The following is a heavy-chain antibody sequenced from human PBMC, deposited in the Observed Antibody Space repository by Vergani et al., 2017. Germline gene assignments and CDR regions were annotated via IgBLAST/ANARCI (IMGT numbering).Heavy chain of an antibody. CDR2: TWYDGNNK. CDR1: GFTFKQYG. V-gene: IGHV3-33*01. J-gene: IGHJ5*02. D-gene: IGHD1-14*01. CDR3: ARDLRLLYNRFDP. Sequence: QVQLVESGGGVVQPGRSLILSCAASGFTFKQYGMHWVRQAPGKGLEWVAVTWYDGNNKQYSDSVKGRFTISRDNSKSTMYLQMNSLRDEDTGVYYCARDLRLLYNRFDPWGQGTLVTISS.